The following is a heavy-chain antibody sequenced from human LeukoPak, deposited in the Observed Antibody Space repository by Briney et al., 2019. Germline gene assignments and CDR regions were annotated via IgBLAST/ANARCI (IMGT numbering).Heavy chain of an antibody. J-gene: IGHJ1*01. Sequence: GGSLRLSCAASGFXVSSNYISWVRQAPGKGREWVSVSYSGGSTYYADSVKGRFTISRDNSKNTLYLQMKSLRAEDTAVYYCARTDETAPAEDFQHWGQGTLVTVSS. CDR2: SYSGGST. V-gene: IGHV3-53*01. D-gene: IGHD2-21*02. CDR3: ARTDETAPAEDFQH. CDR1: GFXVSSNY.